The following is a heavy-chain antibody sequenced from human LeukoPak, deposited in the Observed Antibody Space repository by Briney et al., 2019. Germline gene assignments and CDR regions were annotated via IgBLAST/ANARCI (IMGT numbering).Heavy chain of an antibody. CDR1: GGSISSYY. CDR2: IYYSGST. D-gene: IGHD2-15*01. Sequence: LETLSLTCTVSGGSISSYYWSWIRQPPGKGLEWIGYIYYSGSTNYNPSLKSRVTISVDTSKNQFSLKLSSVTAADTAVYYCARSYCSGGSCYSLYWGQGTLVTVSS. V-gene: IGHV4-59*01. J-gene: IGHJ4*02. CDR3: ARSYCSGGSCYSLY.